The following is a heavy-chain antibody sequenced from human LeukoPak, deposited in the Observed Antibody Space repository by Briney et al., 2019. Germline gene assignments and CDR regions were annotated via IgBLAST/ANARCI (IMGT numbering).Heavy chain of an antibody. CDR1: RFTFSNAY. Sequence: GGSLRLSCAASRFTFSNAYMCWVRQAPGKGLEWVSVIYSGGSTYYADSVKGRFTISRDNSKNTLYLQMNSLRAEDTAVYYCAREPGSYYYGMDVWGQGATVTVSS. CDR2: IYSGGST. V-gene: IGHV3-66*01. J-gene: IGHJ6*02. CDR3: AREPGSYYYGMDV. D-gene: IGHD7-27*01.